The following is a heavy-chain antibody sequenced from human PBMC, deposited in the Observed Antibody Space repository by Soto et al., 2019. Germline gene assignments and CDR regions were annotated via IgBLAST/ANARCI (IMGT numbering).Heavy chain of an antibody. Sequence: QVQLVQSGADVKKPGSSVKVSCKASGGSFSSYSISWVRQAPGQGLEWMGGIIPMSDTTKYAQNFQGRVTITADKPTSTAYMELSSLRSVDTAVYYCATIVGGIFDYWGQGTLVTVSS. V-gene: IGHV1-69*06. CDR3: ATIVGGIFDY. CDR1: GGSFSSYS. J-gene: IGHJ4*02. D-gene: IGHD1-26*01. CDR2: IIPMSDTT.